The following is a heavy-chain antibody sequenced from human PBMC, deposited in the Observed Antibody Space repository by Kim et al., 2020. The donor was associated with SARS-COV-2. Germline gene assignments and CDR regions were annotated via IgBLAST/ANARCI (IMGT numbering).Heavy chain of an antibody. CDR3: ARHRHYGSGTYYPPQHYFDY. CDR1: VFIFSTYS. D-gene: IGHD3-10*01. CDR2: ISVGSATI. V-gene: IGHV3-48*02. J-gene: IGHJ4*02. Sequence: GGSLRLSCAASVFIFSTYSMFWVRQAPGKGLEWVSYISVGSATIYYADSVKGRFTISRDDAKSSLFLQLNSLRDEDTAVYYCARHRHYGSGTYYPPQHYFDYWGEGTLVTVSS.